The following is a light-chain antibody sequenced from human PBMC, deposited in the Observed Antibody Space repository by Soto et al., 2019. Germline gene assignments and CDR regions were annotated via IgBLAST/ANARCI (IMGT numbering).Light chain of an antibody. J-gene: IGKJ4*01. V-gene: IGKV4-1*01. CDR1: QSVLLTSNNKNY. CDR2: WAS. CDR3: QQYYTTLT. Sequence: DIVMSQAPDSLAVSVGERATINCKSSQSVLLTSNNKNYLAWYQQKPGQPPKVLISWASTRESGVPDRFSGSGSGTDFTLTITSLQAEDVAVYYCQQYYTTLTFGGGTKVEIK.